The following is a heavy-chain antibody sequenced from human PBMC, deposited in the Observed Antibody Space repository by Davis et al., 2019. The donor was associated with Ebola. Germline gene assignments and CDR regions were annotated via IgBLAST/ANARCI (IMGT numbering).Heavy chain of an antibody. D-gene: IGHD3-10*01. V-gene: IGHV3-21*01. CDR1: GFTFSSYS. Sequence: GESLKISCAASGFTFSSYSMNWVRQAPGKGLEWVSSISSSSSYIYYADSVKGRFTISRDNAKNSLYLQMNSLRAEDTAVYYCASFIYGSGKYYFDYWGQGTLVTVSS. J-gene: IGHJ4*02. CDR3: ASFIYGSGKYYFDY. CDR2: ISSSSSYI.